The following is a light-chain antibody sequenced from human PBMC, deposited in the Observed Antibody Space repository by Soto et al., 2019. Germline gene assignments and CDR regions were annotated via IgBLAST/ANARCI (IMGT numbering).Light chain of an antibody. V-gene: IGLV3-21*01. CDR2: YEI. CDR1: DIGSKS. Sequence: SYELTQPPSVSMAPGMTARITCGGNDIGSKSVHGYQQKPGQAPVLVIYYEIDRPSGIPERFSGSNSGNTATLTITRVDAGDEADSYCHVWDSDTNHVVFGGGTKLTVL. J-gene: IGLJ2*01. CDR3: HVWDSDTNHVV.